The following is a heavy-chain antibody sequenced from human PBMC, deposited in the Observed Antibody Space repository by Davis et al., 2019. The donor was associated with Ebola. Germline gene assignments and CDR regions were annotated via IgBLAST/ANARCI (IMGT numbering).Heavy chain of an antibody. J-gene: IGHJ5*02. CDR2: IIPILGIA. CDR1: GGTFSSYA. Sequence: SVKVSCKASGGTFSSYAISWVRQAPGQGLEWMGRIIPILGIANYAQKFQGRVTITADKSTSTAYMELSSLRSEDTAVYYCARDLSSDFWSGYPYNWFDPWGQGTLVTVSS. D-gene: IGHD3-3*01. CDR3: ARDLSSDFWSGYPYNWFDP. V-gene: IGHV1-69*04.